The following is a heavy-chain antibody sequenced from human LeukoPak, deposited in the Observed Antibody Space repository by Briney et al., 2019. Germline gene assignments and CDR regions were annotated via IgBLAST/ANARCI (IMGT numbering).Heavy chain of an antibody. CDR2: ISSSSSYI. CDR3: ARDRIIYGDYGDAFDI. Sequence: GGSLRLSCAASGFTFSNYEMNWVRQAPGKGLEWVSYISSSSSYIYYADSLKGRFTISRDNAKNSLYLQMNSLRAEDTAVYFCARDRIIYGDYGDAFDIWGQGTMVTVSS. V-gene: IGHV3-21*05. CDR1: GFTFSNYE. D-gene: IGHD4-17*01. J-gene: IGHJ3*02.